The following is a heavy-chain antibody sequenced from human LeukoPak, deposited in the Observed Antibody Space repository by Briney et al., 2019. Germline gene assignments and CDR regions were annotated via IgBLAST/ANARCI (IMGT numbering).Heavy chain of an antibody. CDR2: IYYSGST. CDR3: ARSYSGRYSQFDY. V-gene: IGHV4-59*01. J-gene: IGHJ4*02. Sequence: SETLSLTCTVSVGSLTSYYWNWLPQPPGKGLEWIGYIYYSGSTNYNPSLKSRVTISVDTSKNQFSLKLSSVTAADTAVYYCARSYSGRYSQFDYWGQGTLVTVSS. D-gene: IGHD1-26*01. CDR1: VGSLTSYY.